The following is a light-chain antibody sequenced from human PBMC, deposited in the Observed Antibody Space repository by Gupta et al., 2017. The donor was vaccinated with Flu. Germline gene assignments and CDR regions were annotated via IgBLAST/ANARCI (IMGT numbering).Light chain of an antibody. CDR3: SSYTNTSTLVV. CDR2: EVN. V-gene: IGLV2-14*01. CDR1: SSDIGTYNF. J-gene: IGLJ2*01. Sequence: QSALTQPASVSGSPGQSITISCTGTSSDIGTYNFASWYQQHPGKAPQLIIFEVNNRPSGVSARFSGSKSGNTASLTISGLQAEDEAAYFCSSYTNTSTLVVFGGGTKLTVL.